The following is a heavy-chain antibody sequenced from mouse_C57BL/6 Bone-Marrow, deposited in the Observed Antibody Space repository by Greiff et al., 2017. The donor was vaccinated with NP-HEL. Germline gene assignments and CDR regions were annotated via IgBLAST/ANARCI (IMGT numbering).Heavy chain of an antibody. Sequence: EVKLMESGGGLVQPGGSMKLSCVASGFTFSNYWMNWVRQSPEKGLEWVAQIRLKSDNYATHYAESVKGRFTISRDDSKSSVYLQMNNLRAEDTGIYYCTKLLRCPYWGQGTLVTVSA. CDR3: TKLLRCPY. J-gene: IGHJ3*01. CDR1: GFTFSNYW. CDR2: IRLKSDNYAT. D-gene: IGHD1-1*01. V-gene: IGHV6-3*01.